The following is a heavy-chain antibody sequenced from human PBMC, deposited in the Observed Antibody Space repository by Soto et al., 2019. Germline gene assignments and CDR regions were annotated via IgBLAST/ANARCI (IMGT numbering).Heavy chain of an antibody. CDR2: IIPIFGTA. D-gene: IGHD3-22*01. CDR1: GGTFSSYA. V-gene: IGHV1-69*01. CDR3: ARDRWGYNYDSRGQGYFQH. J-gene: IGHJ1*01. Sequence: QVQLVQSGAEVKKPGSSVKVSCKASGGTFSSYAISWVRQAPGQGLEWMGGIIPIFGTANYAQKFQGRVTITADESTSTAYMELSSLRSEDTAVYYCARDRWGYNYDSRGQGYFQHWGRGTLVTVSS.